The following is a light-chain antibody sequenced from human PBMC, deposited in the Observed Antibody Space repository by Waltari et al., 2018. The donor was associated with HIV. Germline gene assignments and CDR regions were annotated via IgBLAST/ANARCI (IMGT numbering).Light chain of an antibody. V-gene: IGKV3-15*01. CDR2: DAS. Sequence: VMTQSPATLSVSPGARATLSCRASHSVANNLAWYQQQPGQAPRLLIYDASTRATDISARFSGSGSGTEFTLTISSMQSEDCAVYHCQQYSIWPPFTSGQGTRLEI. CDR1: HSVANN. J-gene: IGKJ5*01. CDR3: QQYSIWPPFT.